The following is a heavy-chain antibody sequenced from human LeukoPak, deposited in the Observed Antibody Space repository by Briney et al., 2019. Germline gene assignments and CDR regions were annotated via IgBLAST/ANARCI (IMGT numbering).Heavy chain of an antibody. Sequence: PGGSLRLSCAASGFTFSSYAMSWVRQAPGKGLEWVSAISGSGGSTYYADSVKGRFTISRDNSKNTLYLQMNSLRAKDTAVYYCAKGSYCSSTSCYTGAFDIWGQGTMVTVSS. CDR1: GFTFSSYA. CDR2: ISGSGGST. V-gene: IGHV3-23*01. D-gene: IGHD2-2*02. J-gene: IGHJ3*02. CDR3: AKGSYCSSTSCYTGAFDI.